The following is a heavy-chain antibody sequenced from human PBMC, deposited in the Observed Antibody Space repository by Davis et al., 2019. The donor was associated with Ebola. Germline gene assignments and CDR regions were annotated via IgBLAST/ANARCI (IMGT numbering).Heavy chain of an antibody. CDR1: GYTFTSYD. V-gene: IGHV1-8*01. Sequence: AASVKVSCKASGYTFTSYDINWVRQATGQGLEWMGWMNPNSGNTGYAQKFQGRVTMTRNTSISTAYMELSSLRSEDTAVYYCARGLSPGYYGSGSHIGEIDYWGQGTLVTVSS. CDR3: ARGLSPGYYGSGSHIGEIDY. D-gene: IGHD3-10*01. J-gene: IGHJ4*02. CDR2: MNPNSGNT.